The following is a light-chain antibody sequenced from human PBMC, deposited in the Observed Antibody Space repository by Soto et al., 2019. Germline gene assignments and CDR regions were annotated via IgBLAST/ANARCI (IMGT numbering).Light chain of an antibody. CDR1: SSDVGGYNY. J-gene: IGLJ3*02. V-gene: IGLV2-14*01. Sequence: QSALTQPASVSGSPGQSITISCTGTSSDVGGYNYVSWYQQHPGKAPKLMIYEVSNRPSGVSNRFSGSKSGNTVSLTISGLHAEDEDDYYCSAYTSSSTPWVVCGGTTLAVL. CDR2: EVS. CDR3: SAYTSSSTPWV.